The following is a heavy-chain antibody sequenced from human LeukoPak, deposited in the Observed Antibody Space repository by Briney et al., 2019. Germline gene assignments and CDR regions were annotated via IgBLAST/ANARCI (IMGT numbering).Heavy chain of an antibody. CDR1: GCTVSTNH. CDR2: IYNDDNT. Sequence: GGSLRLSCAVSGCTVSTNHMSWVRQSPGKGLECVSVIYNDDNTYYTDSVKGRFTISRDNSKNTVFLQMKSLRAEDTAVYYCARDREVVTAKAQMDVWGKGTTVTVSS. CDR3: ARDREVVTAKAQMDV. D-gene: IGHD2-21*02. J-gene: IGHJ6*04. V-gene: IGHV3-53*01.